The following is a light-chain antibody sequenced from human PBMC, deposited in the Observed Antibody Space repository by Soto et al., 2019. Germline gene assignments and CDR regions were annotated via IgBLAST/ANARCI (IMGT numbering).Light chain of an antibody. V-gene: IGLV2-8*01. CDR2: EVT. CDR3: CSSAPGRTVV. J-gene: IGLJ1*01. Sequence: QSALTQPPSASGSPGQSVIISCTGTSSDVGGYNFVSWFQQHPGKAPKLMIYEVTKRPSGVPDRFSGSKSGNTASLTVSGLQAEDEADYFCCSSAPGRTVVFGTGTKLTVL. CDR1: SSDVGGYNF.